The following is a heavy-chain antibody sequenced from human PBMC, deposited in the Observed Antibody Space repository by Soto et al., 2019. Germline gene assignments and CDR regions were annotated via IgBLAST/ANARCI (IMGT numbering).Heavy chain of an antibody. V-gene: IGHV2-5*02. Sequence: QITLKESGPTLVKPTQTLTLTCTSSRFSLSTRGVAVGWFRQPPGKALEWLALIYWDEDKWYSPCLKSRLTITDETSKHQVVLAMTNMDPVDTATYYCAHRPRGYAYYFDYWGQGNLVTVSS. CDR3: AHRPRGYAYYFDY. J-gene: IGHJ4*02. D-gene: IGHD5-12*01. CDR2: IYWDEDK. CDR1: RFSLSTRGVA.